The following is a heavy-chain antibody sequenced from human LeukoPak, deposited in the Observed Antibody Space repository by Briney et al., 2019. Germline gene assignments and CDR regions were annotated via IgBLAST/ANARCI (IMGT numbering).Heavy chain of an antibody. CDR2: IYSGGST. CDR3: ASRGYCSGGSCPDY. V-gene: IGHV3-53*01. D-gene: IGHD2-15*01. Sequence: GGSLRLSCAASGFTVSSNYMSWVRQAPGKGLEWVSVIYSGGSTYYADSVKGRLTISRDNSKNTLYLQMNSLRAEDTAVYYCASRGYCSGGSCPDYWGQGTLVTVSS. J-gene: IGHJ4*02. CDR1: GFTVSSNY.